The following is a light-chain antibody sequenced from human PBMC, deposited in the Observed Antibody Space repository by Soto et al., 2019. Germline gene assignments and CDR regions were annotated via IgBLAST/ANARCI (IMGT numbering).Light chain of an antibody. CDR3: QQYGSSLWT. CDR1: QSVSSSY. Sequence: EKVLAQCRGSLSLSPGERATLSCRASQSVSSSYLAWYQQKPGQAPRLLIYGASSRTTGIPGRFSGSGSGTDFTLTISRLEPEDFAVYYCQQYGSSLWTFGQGTKVDIK. CDR2: GAS. J-gene: IGKJ1*01. V-gene: IGKV3-20*01.